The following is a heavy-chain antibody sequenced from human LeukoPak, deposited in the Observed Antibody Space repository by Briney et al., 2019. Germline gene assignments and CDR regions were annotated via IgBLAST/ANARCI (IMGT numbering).Heavy chain of an antibody. D-gene: IGHD6-13*01. CDR1: GGSFSGYY. CDR3: ARGYSSSWYFY. V-gene: IGHV4-34*01. J-gene: IGHJ4*02. CDR2: INHSGST. Sequence: PSETLSLTCAVYGGSFSGYYWSWIRQPPGKGLEWIGEINHSGSTNYNPSLKSRVTISVDTSKNQFSPKLSSVTAADTAVYYCARGYSSSWYFYWGQGTLVTVSS.